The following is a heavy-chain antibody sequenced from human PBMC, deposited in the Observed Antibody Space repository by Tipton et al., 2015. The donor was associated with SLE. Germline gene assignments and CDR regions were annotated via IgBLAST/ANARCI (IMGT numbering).Heavy chain of an antibody. D-gene: IGHD1-26*01. CDR2: IYYSGSP. V-gene: IGHV4-59*05. CDR1: GGPITSYY. Sequence: TLSLTCNVSGGPITSYYWSWIRQPPGKGLEYIGSIYYSGSPYYNPSLKSRVIISLDTSKNQFSLKLSSVTAADTAVYYCARRGVGATYWYFDLWGRGTLVTVSS. J-gene: IGHJ2*01. CDR3: ARRGVGATYWYFDL.